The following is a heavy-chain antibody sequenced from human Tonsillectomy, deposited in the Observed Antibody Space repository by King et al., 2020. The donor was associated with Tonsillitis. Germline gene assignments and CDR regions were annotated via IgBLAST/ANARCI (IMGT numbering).Heavy chain of an antibody. Sequence: VQLVESGGGLVKPGGSLRLSCAGSGFTFSSYSIHWVRQAPGKGLEWVSSISGSSCYIYYADSVKGRFTISRDNAKNSLYLQMNSLRAEDTAVYYCTREVHRSSGGMDVWGQGTSVTVSS. D-gene: IGHD6-13*01. CDR1: GFTFSSYS. J-gene: IGHJ6*02. V-gene: IGHV3-21*01. CDR3: TREVHRSSGGMDV. CDR2: ISGSSCYI.